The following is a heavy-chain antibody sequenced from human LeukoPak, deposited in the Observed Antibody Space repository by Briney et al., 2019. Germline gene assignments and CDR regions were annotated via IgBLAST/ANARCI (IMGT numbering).Heavy chain of an antibody. V-gene: IGHV1-2*02. J-gene: IGHJ6*04. CDR1: GYTFTDYY. D-gene: IGHD3-10*02. Sequence: ASVKVSCKASGYTFTDYYIQWVRHVPGQEPEWMGWVNPKSGGTNYAQKFQGRVTMTRDTSMNTAYMELRRLEAGDTAVYYCAELGITMIGGVWGKGTTVTISS. CDR2: VNPKSGGT. CDR3: AELGITMIGGV.